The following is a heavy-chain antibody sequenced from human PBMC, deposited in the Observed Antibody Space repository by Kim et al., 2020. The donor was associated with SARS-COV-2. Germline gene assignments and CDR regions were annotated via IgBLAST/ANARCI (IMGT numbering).Heavy chain of an antibody. J-gene: IGHJ6*03. D-gene: IGHD3-10*01. V-gene: IGHV3-21*01. Sequence: GGSLRLSCAASGFTFRSYSMNWVRQAPGKGLEWVSSISSSSGYIYYADSVKGRFTISRDNAKNSLYLQMNSLRAEDTAVYYCARAPGSGKDYMDVWGKGTTVTVSS. CDR2: ISSSSGYI. CDR3: ARAPGSGKDYMDV. CDR1: GFTFRSYS.